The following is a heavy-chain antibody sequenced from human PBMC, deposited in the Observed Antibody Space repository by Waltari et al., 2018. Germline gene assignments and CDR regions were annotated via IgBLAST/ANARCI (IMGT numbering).Heavy chain of an antibody. CDR3: ASHLYYYDSSGYYPNLDYYYGMDV. Sequence: QVQLVQSGAAVKKPGSSVKVSCKASGGTFSSSAISWVRQAPGQGLEWMGGIIPIFGTANYAQKFQGRVTITADESTSTAYMELSSLRSEDTAVYYCASHLYYYDSSGYYPNLDYYYGMDVWGQGTTVTVSS. J-gene: IGHJ6*02. V-gene: IGHV1-69*12. CDR1: GGTFSSSA. D-gene: IGHD3-22*01. CDR2: IIPIFGTA.